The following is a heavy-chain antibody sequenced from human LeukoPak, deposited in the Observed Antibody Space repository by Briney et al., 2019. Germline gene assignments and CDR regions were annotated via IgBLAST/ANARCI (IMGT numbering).Heavy chain of an antibody. CDR3: AKGAPLSSTSYNWFDP. CDR2: ISGSGGST. D-gene: IGHD2-2*01. Sequence: PGGSLRLSCAASAFTFSSYAMSWDRQAPGKGLEWVSVISGSGGSTYYADSVKGRFTISRDNSNNTLYLQMNSLRAEDTAVYYCAKGAPLSSTSYNWFDPWGQGTLVTVSS. CDR1: AFTFSSYA. V-gene: IGHV3-23*01. J-gene: IGHJ5*02.